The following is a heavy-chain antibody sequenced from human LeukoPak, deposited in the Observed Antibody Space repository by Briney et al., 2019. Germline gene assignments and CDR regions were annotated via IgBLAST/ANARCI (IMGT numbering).Heavy chain of an antibody. CDR2: IGTSSTTI. Sequence: GGSLRLSCAASGFTFSSYAMSWVRQAPGKGLEWVSNIGTSSTTIYYADSVKGRFTISRDNAKNSLYLQMNSLRADDTAVYYCARFAAGGSYYYYMDVWGKGTTVTVSS. CDR1: GFTFSSYA. J-gene: IGHJ6*03. D-gene: IGHD6-25*01. V-gene: IGHV3-48*01. CDR3: ARFAAGGSYYYYMDV.